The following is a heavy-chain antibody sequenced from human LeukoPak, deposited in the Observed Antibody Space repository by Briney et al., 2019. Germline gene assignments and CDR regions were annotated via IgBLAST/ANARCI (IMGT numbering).Heavy chain of an antibody. CDR2: AYSRSRGGR. CDR3: ARGSNSTFDV. D-gene: IGHD4-11*01. V-gene: IGHV6-1*01. Sequence: SQTLSLSCAISGDSVSSNSVAWNWIRQSPSRGLEWLGRAYSRSRGGRDYAISVRSRITIDTDTSRNRFPLQLSSVPPEDTAVYYCARGSNSTFDVWGQGTMVTVSS. CDR1: GDSVSSNSVA. J-gene: IGHJ3*01.